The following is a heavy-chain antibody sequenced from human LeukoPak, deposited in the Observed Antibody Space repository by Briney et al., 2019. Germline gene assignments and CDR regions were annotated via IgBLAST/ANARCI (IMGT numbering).Heavy chain of an antibody. D-gene: IGHD3-9*01. V-gene: IGHV1-69*13. CDR3: ARGAYDILTGYLFDY. CDR1: GGTFSSYA. Sequence: GASVKVSCKASGGTFSSYAISWVRQDPGQGLEWMGGIIPIFGTANYAQKFQGRVTITADESTSTAYMELSSLRSEDTAVYYCARGAYDILTGYLFDYWGQGTLVTVSS. CDR2: IIPIFGTA. J-gene: IGHJ4*02.